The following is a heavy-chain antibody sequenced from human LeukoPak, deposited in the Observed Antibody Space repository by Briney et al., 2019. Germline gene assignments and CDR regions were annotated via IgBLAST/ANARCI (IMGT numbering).Heavy chain of an antibody. V-gene: IGHV3-73*01. CDR1: GFTFSGSA. Sequence: GGSLRLSCAASGFTFSGSAMHWVRQASGKGLEWVGRIRGKANGYATAYAASVRGRFTVSRDDSKNTAYLQMNSLQTEDTAVYYCTASGSYPNAFDIWGQGTMVTVSS. CDR2: IRGKANGYAT. D-gene: IGHD1-26*01. J-gene: IGHJ3*02. CDR3: TASGSYPNAFDI.